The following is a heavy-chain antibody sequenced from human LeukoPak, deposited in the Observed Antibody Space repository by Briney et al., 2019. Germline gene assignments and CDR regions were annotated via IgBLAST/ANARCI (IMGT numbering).Heavy chain of an antibody. CDR2: IYPGDSDS. V-gene: IGHV5-51*01. J-gene: IGHJ5*01. CDR1: GYRFTDYW. Sequence: GESLKISCKGSGYRFTDYWIAWVRQMPGKGLEWMGIIYPGDSDSRYSPSFQGQVTFSADKSISTAYLQWSSLEASDTAMYYCARRSYCYSTSCYGYWFDSWGQGTLVTVSS. D-gene: IGHD2-2*01. CDR3: ARRSYCYSTSCYGYWFDS.